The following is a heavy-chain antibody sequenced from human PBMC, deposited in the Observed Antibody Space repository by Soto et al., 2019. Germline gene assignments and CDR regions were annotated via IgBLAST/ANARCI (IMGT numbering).Heavy chain of an antibody. J-gene: IGHJ5*02. V-gene: IGHV3-23*01. D-gene: IGHD3-22*01. CDR1: GFTFSSYA. Sequence: EVQLLESGGGLVQPGGSLRLSCAASGFTFSSYAMSWVRQAPGKGLEWVSAISGSGGSTYYADSVKGRFTISRDNSKNTLYLQMNSLRAEDTAVYYCASVFSAGYYDSSAHFDPWGQGTLVTVSS. CDR3: ASVFSAGYYDSSAHFDP. CDR2: ISGSGGST.